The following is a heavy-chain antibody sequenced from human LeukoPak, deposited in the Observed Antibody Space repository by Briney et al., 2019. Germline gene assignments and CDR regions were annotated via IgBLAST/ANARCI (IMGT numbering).Heavy chain of an antibody. Sequence: SETLSLTCTVSGGSISSGGYSWSWIRQPPGKGLEWIGEINHSGSTNYNPSLKSRVTISVDTSKNQFSLKLSSVTAADTAVYYCARGGRYCSSTSCYKAPHDYWGQGTLVTVSS. J-gene: IGHJ4*02. CDR3: ARGGRYCSSTSCYKAPHDY. CDR2: INHSGST. D-gene: IGHD2-2*02. CDR1: GGSISSGGYS. V-gene: IGHV4-39*07.